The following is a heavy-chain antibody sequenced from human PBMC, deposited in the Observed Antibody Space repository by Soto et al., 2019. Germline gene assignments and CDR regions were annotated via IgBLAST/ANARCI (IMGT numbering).Heavy chain of an antibody. CDR3: ARGGVITMVRGVNWYYFDY. Sequence: SETLSLTCAVSGGSISSGGYSWSWIRRPPGKGLEWIGYIYHSGSTYYNPSLKSRVTISVDTSKNQFSLKLSSVTAADTAVYYCARGGVITMVRGVNWYYFDYWGQGTLVTVSS. V-gene: IGHV4-30-2*01. CDR1: GGSISSGGYS. J-gene: IGHJ4*02. D-gene: IGHD3-10*01. CDR2: IYHSGST.